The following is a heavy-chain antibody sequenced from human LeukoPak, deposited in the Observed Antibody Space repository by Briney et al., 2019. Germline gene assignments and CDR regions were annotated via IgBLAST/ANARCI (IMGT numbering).Heavy chain of an antibody. V-gene: IGHV3-11*06. CDR3: AATYYYDGSGDY. CDR2: INSGSSYT. J-gene: IGHJ4*02. D-gene: IGHD3-22*01. CDR1: GFTFSDYY. Sequence: PGGSLRLSCAASGFTFSDYYMSWIRQAPGKGLEWVSYINSGSSYTNYADSVKGRFTISRDNAKNSLYLLMNSLRTEDTAVYYCAATYYYDGSGDYWGQGTLVTVSS.